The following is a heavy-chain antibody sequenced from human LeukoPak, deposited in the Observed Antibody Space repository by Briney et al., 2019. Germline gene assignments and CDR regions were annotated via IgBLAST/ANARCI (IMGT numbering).Heavy chain of an antibody. D-gene: IGHD5-18*01. CDR2: INHSGST. V-gene: IGHV4-34*01. J-gene: IGHJ4*02. CDR3: ARGMGRWDRRGYSYGPYRGNFDY. Sequence: SETLSLTCAVYGGSFSGYYWSWIRQPPGKGLEGMGEINHSGSTNYNPSLKSGGTISVDTSKNQFSLKLSSVTAADTAVYYCARGMGRWDRRGYSYGPYRGNFDYWGQGTLVTVSS. CDR1: GGSFSGYY.